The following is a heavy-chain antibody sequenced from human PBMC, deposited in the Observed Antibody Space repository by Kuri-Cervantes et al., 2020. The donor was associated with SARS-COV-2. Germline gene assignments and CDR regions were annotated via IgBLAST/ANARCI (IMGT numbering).Heavy chain of an antibody. CDR2: IYPGDSDT. CDR1: GYSFTSYW. Sequence: GESLKISCKGSGYSFTSYWIGWVRQMPGKGLEWMGIIYPGDSDTRYGPSFQGQVTISADKSISTAYLQWSSLKASDTAMYYCARLTGLGYCSGGSCHGWFDPWGQGTLVTVSS. J-gene: IGHJ5*02. D-gene: IGHD2-15*01. V-gene: IGHV5-51*01. CDR3: ARLTGLGYCSGGSCHGWFDP.